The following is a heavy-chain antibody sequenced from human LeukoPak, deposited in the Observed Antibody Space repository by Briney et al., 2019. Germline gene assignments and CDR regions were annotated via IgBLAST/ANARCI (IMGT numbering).Heavy chain of an antibody. Sequence: GGSLRLSCAGSGFTFSSYTMVWVRQAPGKGLEWVSSISRSSSYIYYADSVKGRFTISRDNAKNSLFLQMNSLRDEDTAVYYCARDPRGYSYGYPFFDYWGQGTLVTVSS. J-gene: IGHJ4*02. CDR1: GFTFSSYT. CDR3: ARDPRGYSYGYPFFDY. D-gene: IGHD5-18*01. V-gene: IGHV3-21*01. CDR2: ISRSSSYI.